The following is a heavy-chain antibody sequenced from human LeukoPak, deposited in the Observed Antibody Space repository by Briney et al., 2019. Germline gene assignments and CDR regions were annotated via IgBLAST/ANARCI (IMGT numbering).Heavy chain of an antibody. CDR1: GYTFSSYG. J-gene: IGHJ4*02. Sequence: ASVKVSCKASGYTFSSYGIAWVRQAPGQGLEWMGWISGYNGNTNYAQKLQGRVSMTTDTSTTTAYMELRSLTSDDTALYYRARSSLGTITAGPFDYWGQGTLVTVSS. V-gene: IGHV1-18*01. CDR3: ARSSLGTITAGPFDY. CDR2: ISGYNGNT. D-gene: IGHD5-12*01.